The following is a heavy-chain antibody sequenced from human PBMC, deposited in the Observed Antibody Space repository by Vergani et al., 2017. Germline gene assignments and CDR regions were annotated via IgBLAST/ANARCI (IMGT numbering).Heavy chain of an antibody. D-gene: IGHD3-10*01. V-gene: IGHV3-21*06. CDR1: GFSFSTYS. Sequence: EVQLQESGGGLVKPGGSLRVSCAASGFSFSTYSINWVRQAPGKGLEWVSSISGRSNYIYYADSLKGRFTISRDNSKNSVYLQMNSLRAEDTAVYYCARGSMVRGVSLDYWGQGTLVTVSS. CDR2: ISGRSNYI. CDR3: ARGSMVRGVSLDY. J-gene: IGHJ4*02.